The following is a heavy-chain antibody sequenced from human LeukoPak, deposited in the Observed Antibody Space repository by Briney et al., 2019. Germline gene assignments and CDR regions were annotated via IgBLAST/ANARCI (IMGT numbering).Heavy chain of an antibody. CDR2: ISGAGGST. D-gene: IGHD3-9*01. Sequence: AGSLRFSCAASGFTFSSYAMSWVRQAPGKGLEWVSAISGAGGSTSYADSVKGRFTVSRDNSKNTLYLQMNSLRAEDTAVYYCAKRPLYDILSGYGTFDYWGQGTLVTVSS. CDR1: GFTFSSYA. CDR3: AKRPLYDILSGYGTFDY. J-gene: IGHJ4*02. V-gene: IGHV3-23*01.